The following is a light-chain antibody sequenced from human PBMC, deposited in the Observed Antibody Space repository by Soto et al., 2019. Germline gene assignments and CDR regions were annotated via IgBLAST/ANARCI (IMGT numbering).Light chain of an antibody. CDR3: QQYNSYRWT. Sequence: DIQMTQCPSTLSASVGDTVTITCRASHNIFIWLAWYQHKPGKAPKLLIFDASSLHAGVPSRFSGSKSGTEFTLTISSLQPDDFATYYCQQYNSYRWTFGQGTKVDIK. J-gene: IGKJ1*01. CDR2: DAS. CDR1: HNIFIW. V-gene: IGKV1-5*01.